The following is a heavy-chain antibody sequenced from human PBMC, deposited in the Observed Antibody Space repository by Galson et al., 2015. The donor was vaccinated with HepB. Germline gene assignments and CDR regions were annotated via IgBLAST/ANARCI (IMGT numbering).Heavy chain of an antibody. V-gene: IGHV1-69*13. Sequence: SVKVSCKASGGTSSSHAISWVRQAPGQGLEWMGGIIPIFGTANYAQKFQGRVTITADESTSTAYMELSSLRSEDTAVYYCAREGRAPDILFDPWGQGTLVTVSS. J-gene: IGHJ5*02. CDR1: GGTSSSHA. D-gene: IGHD3-9*01. CDR3: AREGRAPDILFDP. CDR2: IIPIFGTA.